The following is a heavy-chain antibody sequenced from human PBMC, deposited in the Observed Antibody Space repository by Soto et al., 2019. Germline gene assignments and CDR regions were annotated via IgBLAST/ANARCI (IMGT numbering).Heavy chain of an antibody. CDR2: IIPLFGTA. J-gene: IGHJ4*02. Sequence: QVYLVQSGAEVKKPGSSVKTSCKASGGIFSSITINWVRQAAGQGLEWMGGIIPLFGTANYAEKFQGRVTITADKSTKTEYMELTSLRSEDTAVYYCASKAACGGDCYAFDSWGQGTLVTVSS. CDR3: ASKAACGGDCYAFDS. CDR1: GGIFSSIT. D-gene: IGHD2-21*02. V-gene: IGHV1-69*06.